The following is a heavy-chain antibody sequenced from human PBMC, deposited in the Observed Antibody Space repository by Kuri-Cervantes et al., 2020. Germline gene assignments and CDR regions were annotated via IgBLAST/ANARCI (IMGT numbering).Heavy chain of an antibody. CDR2: ISSSSSYI. CDR3: AKGHDIVGATGHFDY. J-gene: IGHJ4*02. D-gene: IGHD1-26*01. V-gene: IGHV3-21*01. CDR1: GFTFSSYA. Sequence: GGSLRLSCAASGFTFSSYAMSWVRQAPGKGLEWVSSISSSSSYIYYADSVKGRFTISRDNSKNTLYLQMNSLRAEDTAVYYCAKGHDIVGATGHFDYWGQGTLVTVSS.